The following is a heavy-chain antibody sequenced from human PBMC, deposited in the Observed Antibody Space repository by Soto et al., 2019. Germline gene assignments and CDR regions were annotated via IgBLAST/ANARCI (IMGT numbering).Heavy chain of an antibody. D-gene: IGHD1-26*01. CDR2: INAGNGNT. V-gene: IGHV1-3*01. Sequence: ASVKVSCKASGYTFTNFAMHWVRQAPGQRPEWMGWINAGNGNTKYSQKLQGRVSITRDTSASTAYMELSSLRSEDTAMYYCARGPKSGHYFLSFFDYWGQGTLVTVSS. J-gene: IGHJ4*02. CDR1: GYTFTNFA. CDR3: ARGPKSGHYFLSFFDY.